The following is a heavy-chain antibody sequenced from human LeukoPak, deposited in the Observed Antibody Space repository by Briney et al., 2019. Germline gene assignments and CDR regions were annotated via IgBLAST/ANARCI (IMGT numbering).Heavy chain of an antibody. CDR1: GSTVSSNY. CDR2: IYSGGST. D-gene: IGHD3-22*01. CDR3: AKGNTMIVMKGFSDY. J-gene: IGHJ4*02. V-gene: IGHV3-53*01. Sequence: PGGSLRLSCAASGSTVSSNYMSWVRQAPGKGLEWVSVIYSGGSTYYADSVKGRFTISRDNSKNTLYLQMNSLRAEDTAVYYCAKGNTMIVMKGFSDYWGQGTLVTVSS.